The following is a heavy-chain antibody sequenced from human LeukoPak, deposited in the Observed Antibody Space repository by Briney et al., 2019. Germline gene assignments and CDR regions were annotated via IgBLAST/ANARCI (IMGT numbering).Heavy chain of an antibody. Sequence: SETLSLTCTVSGGSISSYYWSWIRQPAGKGLEWIGRIYTSGSTNYNPSLKSRVTMSVDTSKNQFSLKLSSVTVADTAVYYCARGEQLSSGYAFDIWGQGTTVTVSS. CDR3: ARGEQLSSGYAFDI. D-gene: IGHD3-16*02. V-gene: IGHV4-4*07. J-gene: IGHJ3*02. CDR2: IYTSGST. CDR1: GGSISSYY.